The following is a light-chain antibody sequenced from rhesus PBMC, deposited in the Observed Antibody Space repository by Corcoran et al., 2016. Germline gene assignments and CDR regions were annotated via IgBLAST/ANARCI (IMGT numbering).Light chain of an antibody. CDR3: LRDRSSPLT. V-gene: IGKV1-22*01. CDR2: KAS. Sequence: DIQMTQSPSSLSASVGDTVTITCRASQSISSWLDWYQQKPGKAPKLLNYKASSLQSGVPSRFSGSGSGTECTLTISSLPPEDFATYYCLRDRSSPLTFGGGTKVEIK. J-gene: IGKJ4*01. CDR1: QSISSW.